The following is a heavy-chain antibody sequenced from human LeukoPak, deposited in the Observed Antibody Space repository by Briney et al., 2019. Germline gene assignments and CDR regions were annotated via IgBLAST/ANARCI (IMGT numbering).Heavy chain of an antibody. V-gene: IGHV4-61*02. CDR3: AREDTAMAAYFDY. CDR2: IYTSGST. D-gene: IGHD5-18*01. Sequence: PSETLSLTCTVSGGSISSGSYYWTWIRQPAGKRLEWIGRIYTSGSTNYNPSLKSRVTISVDTSKNQFSLKLSSVTAADTAVYYCAREDTAMAAYFDYWGQGTLVTVSS. J-gene: IGHJ4*02. CDR1: GGSISSGSYY.